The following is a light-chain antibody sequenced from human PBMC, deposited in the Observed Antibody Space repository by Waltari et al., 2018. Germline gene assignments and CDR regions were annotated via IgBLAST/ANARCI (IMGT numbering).Light chain of an antibody. J-gene: IGLJ3*02. V-gene: IGLV5-45*03. CDR2: YKSDSDK. Sequence: QAVLTQPSSLSASPGASASLTCTLRSGINVGTYRIYWYQQKPGSPPQHLLNYKSDSDKQQGSGVPSRFAGSKDASANAGILLISGLQSEDEADYYCMIWHNNAWVFGGGTKLTVL. CDR1: SGINVGTYR. CDR3: MIWHNNAWV.